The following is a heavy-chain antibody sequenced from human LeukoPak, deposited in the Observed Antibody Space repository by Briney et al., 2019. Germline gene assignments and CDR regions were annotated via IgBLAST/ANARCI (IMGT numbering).Heavy chain of an antibody. D-gene: IGHD6-19*01. J-gene: IGHJ6*03. V-gene: IGHV1-2*02. CDR1: GYTFTGYY. CDR2: INPNSGGT. CDR3: AREYSGWYNYYYYYMDV. Sequence: ASVKVSCKASGYTFTGYYMHWVRQAPGQGLEWMGWINPNSGGTNYAQKFQGRVTMTRDTSISTAYMELGRLRSDDTAVYYCAREYSGWYNYYYYYMDVWGKGTTVTVSS.